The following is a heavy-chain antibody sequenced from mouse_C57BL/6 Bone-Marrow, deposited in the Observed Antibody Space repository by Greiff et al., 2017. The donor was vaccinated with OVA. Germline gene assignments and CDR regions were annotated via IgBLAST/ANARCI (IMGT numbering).Heavy chain of an antibody. CDR2: IYPGDGDT. Sequence: QVQLQQSGPELVKPGASVKISCKASGYAFSSSWMNWVKQRPGKGLEWIGRIYPGDGDTNYNGKFKGKATLTADKSSSTAYMQLSSLTSDVSAVYFWASYDYGSYWGQGTTLTVSS. CDR3: ASYDYGSY. V-gene: IGHV1-82*01. CDR1: GYAFSSSW. J-gene: IGHJ2*01. D-gene: IGHD1-1*01.